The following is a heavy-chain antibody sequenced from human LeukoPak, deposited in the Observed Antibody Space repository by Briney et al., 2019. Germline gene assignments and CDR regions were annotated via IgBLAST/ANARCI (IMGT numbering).Heavy chain of an antibody. CDR3: ARDIDPITIFGVVLHPLPYYYGMDV. D-gene: IGHD3-3*01. V-gene: IGHV1-2*02. J-gene: IGHJ6*02. Sequence: GVSVKVSCKASGYTFTGYYMHWVRQAPGQGLEWMGWINPNSGGTNYAQKFQGRVTMTRDTSISTAYMELSRLRSDDTAVYYCARDIDPITIFGVVLHPLPYYYGMDVWGQGTTVTVSS. CDR2: INPNSGGT. CDR1: GYTFTGYY.